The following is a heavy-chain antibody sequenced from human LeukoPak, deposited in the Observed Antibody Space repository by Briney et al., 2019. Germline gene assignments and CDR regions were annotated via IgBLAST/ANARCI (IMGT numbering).Heavy chain of an antibody. CDR1: GGSISSYY. CDR2: IYYSGST. J-gene: IGHJ6*02. V-gene: IGHV4-59*08. D-gene: IGHD3-10*01. Sequence: SETLSLTCTVSGGSISSYYWNWIRQPPGKGLEWIGYIYYSGSTNYNASLKSRVTVSVDTSKNQVSLKLTSVTAADTAVYYCARRIPASGMMDVWGQGTTVTVTS. CDR3: ARRIPASGMMDV.